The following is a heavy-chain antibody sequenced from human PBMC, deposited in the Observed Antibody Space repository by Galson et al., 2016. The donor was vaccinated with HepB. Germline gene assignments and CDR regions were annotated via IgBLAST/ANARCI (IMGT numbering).Heavy chain of an antibody. D-gene: IGHD3-16*01. V-gene: IGHV3-13*01. Sequence: SLRLSCAASGFTFSTGDLHWGRQATGKGLEWVSAIGLAGDTYYLDSVRGRFTIPRENVRNSLYLQMTSLRAGDTAVYYCARARSVGLGKWTWYFDLWGRGTLVTVSS. CDR3: ARARSVGLGKWTWYFDL. CDR2: IGLAGDT. CDR1: GFTFSTGD. J-gene: IGHJ2*01.